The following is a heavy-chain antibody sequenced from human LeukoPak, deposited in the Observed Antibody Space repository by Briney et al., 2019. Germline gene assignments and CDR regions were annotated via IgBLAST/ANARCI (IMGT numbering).Heavy chain of an antibody. D-gene: IGHD3-10*01. V-gene: IGHV3-23*01. J-gene: IGHJ4*02. Sequence: GGSLRLSCAASGFTFSNYPMRWVRQAPGKGLEWVSHISGGGSSTHYADSVKGRFTISRDNSKNTLYLQMNSLRAEDTAVYYCAKDHTVYGSGSYLDFWGQGTLVTVSS. CDR1: GFTFSNYP. CDR3: AKDHTVYGSGSYLDF. CDR2: ISGGGSST.